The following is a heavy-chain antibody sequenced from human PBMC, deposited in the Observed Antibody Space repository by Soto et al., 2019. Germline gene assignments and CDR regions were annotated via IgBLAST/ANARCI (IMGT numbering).Heavy chain of an antibody. CDR3: ARDERAVTGRAFDI. V-gene: IGHV4-34*01. J-gene: IGHJ3*02. CDR2: INHSGST. D-gene: IGHD4-17*01. Sequence: SETLSLTCAVYGGSFSGYYWSWIRQPPGKGLEWIGEINHSGSTNYNPSLKSRVTISVDTSKNQFSLKLSSVTAADTAVYYCARDERAVTGRAFDIWGQGTMVT. CDR1: GGSFSGYY.